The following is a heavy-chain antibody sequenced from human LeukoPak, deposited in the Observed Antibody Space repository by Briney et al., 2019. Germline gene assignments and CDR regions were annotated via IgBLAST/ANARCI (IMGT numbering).Heavy chain of an antibody. CDR2: ISGSGGST. CDR1: GFTFSGYA. Sequence: GGSLRLSCAASGFTFSGYAMSWVRQAPGKGLEWVSAISGSGGSTYYADSVKGRFTISRDNSKNTLYLQMNSLRAEDTAVYYCASLITASETFDFWGQGTLVAVSS. CDR3: ASLITASETFDF. V-gene: IGHV3-23*01. D-gene: IGHD3-22*01. J-gene: IGHJ4*02.